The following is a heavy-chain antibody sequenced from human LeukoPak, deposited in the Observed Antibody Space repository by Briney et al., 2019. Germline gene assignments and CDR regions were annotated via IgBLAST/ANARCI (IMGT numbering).Heavy chain of an antibody. CDR2: IRHDGIEK. D-gene: IGHD3-3*01. V-gene: IGHV3-7*03. J-gene: IGHJ4*02. CDR3: AKDRDHWSGYYMAEDY. CDR1: GFTFRSFW. Sequence: GGSLRLSCAASGFTFRSFWMSWVRQAPGKGLEWVANIRHDGIEKYYVDSMKGRFTISRDNAKNSLYLQMNSLRAEDTAIYYCAKDRDHWSGYYMAEDYWGQGTLVTVSS.